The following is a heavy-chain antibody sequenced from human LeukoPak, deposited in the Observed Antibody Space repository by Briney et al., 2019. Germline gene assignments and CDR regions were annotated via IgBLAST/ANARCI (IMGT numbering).Heavy chain of an antibody. Sequence: GGSLRLSCAASGFSFSDYWMSWLRQAPGKGLEWVANINKVGSEKFYGDSVKGRFTISRDNAKNSTHLQMSSLRAEDTAVYYCAKYSYGSGTSFDPWGQGTLVTVSS. CDR2: INKVGSEK. V-gene: IGHV3-7*01. D-gene: IGHD3-10*01. J-gene: IGHJ5*02. CDR3: AKYSYGSGTSFDP. CDR1: GFSFSDYW.